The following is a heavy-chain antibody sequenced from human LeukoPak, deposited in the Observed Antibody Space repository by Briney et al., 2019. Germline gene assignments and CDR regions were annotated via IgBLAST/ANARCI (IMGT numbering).Heavy chain of an antibody. CDR1: GYTFTGYY. D-gene: IGHD3-3*01. CDR3: ARRYDFWSGYPTAFDY. V-gene: IGHV1-2*02. Sequence: ASVKVSCKASGYTFTGYYIYCVRQAPGQGLEWMGFINPNTGGTSYAQKFQARVTMTRDTSISTAYMELSGLRSDDTAVYYCARRYDFWSGYPTAFDYWGQGTLVTVSS. CDR2: INPNTGGT. J-gene: IGHJ4*02.